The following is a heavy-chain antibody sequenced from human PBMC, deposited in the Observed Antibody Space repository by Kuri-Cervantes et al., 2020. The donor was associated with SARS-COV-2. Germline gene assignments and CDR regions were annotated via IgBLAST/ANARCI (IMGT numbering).Heavy chain of an antibody. D-gene: IGHD2-2*01. CDR2: ISWDGGST. V-gene: IGHV3-43*01. Sequence: GESLKISCAASGFTFDDYTMHWVRQAPGKGLEWVSLISWDGGSTYYADSVKGRFTISRDNAKNSLYLQMNSLRAEDTAVYYCARDRCSSTSCYATWDYWGQGTLVTVSS. CDR1: GFTFDDYT. J-gene: IGHJ4*02. CDR3: ARDRCSSTSCYATWDY.